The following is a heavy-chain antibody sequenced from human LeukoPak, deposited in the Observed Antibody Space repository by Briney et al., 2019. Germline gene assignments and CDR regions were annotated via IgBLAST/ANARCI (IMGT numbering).Heavy chain of an antibody. CDR3: ARWDTALNFDY. CDR2: INPSGGST. V-gene: IGHV1-46*01. D-gene: IGHD5-18*01. CDR1: GYTFTSYY. J-gene: IGHJ4*02. Sequence: ASVKVSCKASGYTFTSYYMHWVRQAPGQGLEWMGIINPSGGSTSYAQKFQGRVTMTRDTSTSTVYMELSSLGSEDTAVYYCARWDTALNFDYWGQGTLVTVSS.